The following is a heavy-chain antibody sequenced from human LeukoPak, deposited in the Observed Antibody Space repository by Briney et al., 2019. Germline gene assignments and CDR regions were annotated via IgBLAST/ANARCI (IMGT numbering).Heavy chain of an antibody. D-gene: IGHD1-26*01. Sequence: PSETLSLTCTVSGGSISSGGYYWSWIRQHPGKGLEWIGYIYYSGTTYYNPSLRSRVTISVDTSKNQFSLKLSSVTAADTGLYYCARDPGIGGALPLNAFDIWGQGTMVTVSS. V-gene: IGHV4-31*03. CDR3: ARDPGIGGALPLNAFDI. J-gene: IGHJ3*02. CDR1: GGSISSGGYY. CDR2: IYYSGTT.